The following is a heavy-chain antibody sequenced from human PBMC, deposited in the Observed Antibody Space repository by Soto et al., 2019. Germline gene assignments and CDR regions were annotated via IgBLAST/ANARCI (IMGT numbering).Heavy chain of an antibody. J-gene: IGHJ6*02. CDR1: GGTFSSYA. CDR2: IIPIFGTA. CDR3: ASNGIAVAGYRASNYYGMDV. V-gene: IGHV1-69*13. Sequence: ASVKVSCKASGGTFSSYAISCVRQAPGQGLEWMGGIIPIFGTANYAQKFQGRVTITADESTSTAYMELSSLRSEDTAVYYCASNGIAVAGYRASNYYGMDVWGQGTTVTVS. D-gene: IGHD6-19*01.